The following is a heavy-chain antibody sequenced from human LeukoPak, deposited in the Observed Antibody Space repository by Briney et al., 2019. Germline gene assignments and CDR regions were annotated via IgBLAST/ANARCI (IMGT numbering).Heavy chain of an antibody. J-gene: IGHJ3*02. D-gene: IGHD3-9*01. CDR1: GYTFTSYH. CDR2: ISPSGGST. CDR3: ARIHDTGAFDI. V-gene: IGHV1-46*01. Sequence: ASVKVSCKASGYTFTSYHMHWVRQAPGQGLEWMGIISPSGGSTSYAQKFQGRVTMTRDMSTSTVYMELSSLRSEDTAVYYCARIHDTGAFDIWDQGTMVTVSS.